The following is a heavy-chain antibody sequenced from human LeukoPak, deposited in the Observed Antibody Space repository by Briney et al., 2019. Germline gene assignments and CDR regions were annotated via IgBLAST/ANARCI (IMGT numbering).Heavy chain of an antibody. CDR3: ARDLAWGAFDY. Sequence: PGGSLRLSCAASGFTFSNHGMNWVRQTPGKVLEWLSGISPRGGGTYYADSVKGRFTISRDDSKNTLSLQMNSLRVEDTAVYYCARDLAWGAFDYWGQGTLVTVSS. V-gene: IGHV3-23*01. D-gene: IGHD7-27*01. J-gene: IGHJ4*02. CDR1: GFTFSNHG. CDR2: ISPRGGGT.